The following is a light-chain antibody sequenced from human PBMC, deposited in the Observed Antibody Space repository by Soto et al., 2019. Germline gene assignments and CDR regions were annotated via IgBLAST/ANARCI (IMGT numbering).Light chain of an antibody. CDR1: QSISSW. CDR2: DAS. CDR3: QQYNSYPLT. V-gene: IGKV1-5*01. Sequence: DIQMTQSPSTLSASVGDKVTITCRASQSISSWLAWYQQKPGKAPKLLKYDASSLESGVPSRFSGSGSGTEFTLTISSLQPDDFATYYCQQYNSYPLTFGGGTKV. J-gene: IGKJ4*01.